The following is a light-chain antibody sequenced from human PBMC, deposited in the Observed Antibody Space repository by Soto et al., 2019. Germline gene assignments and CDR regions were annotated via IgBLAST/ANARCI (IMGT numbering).Light chain of an antibody. Sequence: ERVITHSPATLSVSPGERATLSCRASQSVSSNLAWYQQKPGQAPRLLIYGASTRATGIPARFSGSGSGTEFTLTISSLQSEDFAVYYCQQYNNWPRTFGQGTKV. CDR2: GAS. CDR1: QSVSSN. CDR3: QQYNNWPRT. V-gene: IGKV3-15*01. J-gene: IGKJ1*01.